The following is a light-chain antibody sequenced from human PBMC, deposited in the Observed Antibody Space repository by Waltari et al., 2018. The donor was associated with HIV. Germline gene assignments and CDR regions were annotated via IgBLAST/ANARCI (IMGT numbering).Light chain of an antibody. CDR3: QSYDSDLGSPV. CDR2: GNS. Sequence: QSVLTQPPSVSGAPGQRVTISCTGNSSNIGSLYDVHWYLQTPGSVPKLLNTGNSRPSGVSERFSGARSGTSASLAITALRAEDEGTYYCQSYDSDLGSPVFGGGTEVTVL. CDR1: SSNIGSLYD. J-gene: IGLJ3*02. V-gene: IGLV1-40*01.